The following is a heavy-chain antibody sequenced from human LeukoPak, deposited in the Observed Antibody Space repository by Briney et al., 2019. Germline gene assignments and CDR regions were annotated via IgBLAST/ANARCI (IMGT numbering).Heavy chain of an antibody. Sequence: EPSETLSLTCTVSGGSISSSSYYWGWIRQPPGKGLEWIGSIYYSGSTYYNPSLKSRVTISEDTSKNQFSLKLSSVTAADTAVYYCARMPDDYWSGYSRPFDYWGQGTLVTVSS. V-gene: IGHV4-39*07. CDR1: GGSISSSSYY. CDR2: IYYSGST. CDR3: ARMPDDYWSGYSRPFDY. J-gene: IGHJ4*02. D-gene: IGHD3-3*01.